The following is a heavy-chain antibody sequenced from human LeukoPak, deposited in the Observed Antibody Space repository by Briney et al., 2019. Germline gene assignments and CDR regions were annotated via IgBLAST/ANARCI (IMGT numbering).Heavy chain of an antibody. Sequence: GGSLRLSCAASGFTFSSYAMSWVRQAPGKGLEWVSAISGSGGSTYYADSVKGRSTISRDNSKNTLYLQMNSLRAEDTAVYYCAKDASVVVTATSDYWGQGTLVTVSS. CDR3: AKDASVVVTATSDY. J-gene: IGHJ4*02. CDR1: GFTFSSYA. CDR2: ISGSGGST. V-gene: IGHV3-23*01. D-gene: IGHD2-21*02.